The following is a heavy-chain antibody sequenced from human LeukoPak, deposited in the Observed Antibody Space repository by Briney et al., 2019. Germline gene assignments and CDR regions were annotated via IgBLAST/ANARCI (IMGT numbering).Heavy chain of an antibody. D-gene: IGHD4-23*01. CDR2: ISHSGTT. CDR1: GDSISSRGHF. Sequence: SETLSLTCTVSGDSISSRGHFWAWIRQPPGKGLEWIATISHSGTTYYNPSLQNRVTTSEDAAKNQFSLKLSSVTAADTAIYYCARGNSDRFPPYMDYWGQGILVIVSS. V-gene: IGHV4-39*01. J-gene: IGHJ4*02. CDR3: ARGNSDRFPPYMDY.